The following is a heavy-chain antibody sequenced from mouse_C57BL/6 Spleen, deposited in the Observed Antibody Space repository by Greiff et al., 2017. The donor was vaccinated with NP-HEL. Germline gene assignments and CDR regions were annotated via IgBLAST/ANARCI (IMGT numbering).Heavy chain of an antibody. CDR1: GYTFTSYG. D-gene: IGHD1-1*01. CDR2: IYPRSGNT. V-gene: IGHV1-81*01. J-gene: IGHJ4*01. CDR3: ARYYYGSSLYYAMDY. Sequence: QVQLQQSGAELARPGASVKLSCKASGYTFTSYGISWVKQRTGQGLEWIGEIYPRSGNTYYNEKFKGKATLTADKSSSTAYMELRNLTSEDSAVYFCARYYYGSSLYYAMDYWGQGTSVTVSS.